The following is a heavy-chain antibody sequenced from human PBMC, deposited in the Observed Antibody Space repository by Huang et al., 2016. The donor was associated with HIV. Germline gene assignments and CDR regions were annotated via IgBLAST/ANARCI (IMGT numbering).Heavy chain of an antibody. CDR2: IDPRGGST. CDR1: GYTFTAHD. V-gene: IGHV1-46*03. CDR3: ARDLAVSGRGSNFDY. D-gene: IGHD6-19*01. Sequence: QVQLVQSGAEVKKPGASVKVFCKASGYTFTAHDIHWVRQAPGQGLEWMGIIDPRGGSTGYAQRFQGRVTMTRDTSTSTVYMEIRSLRSDDTAIYYCARDLAVSGRGSNFDYWGQGTLVTVSS. J-gene: IGHJ4*02.